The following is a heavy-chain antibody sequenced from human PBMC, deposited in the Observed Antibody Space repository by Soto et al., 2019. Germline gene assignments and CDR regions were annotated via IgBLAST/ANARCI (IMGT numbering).Heavy chain of an antibody. Sequence: SVKVSCKASGYTFTSYYMHWVRQAPGQGLEWMGGIIPIFGTANYAQKFQGRVTITADESTSTAYMDLSSLRSEDTAVYYCARANYYDTRGQGYYFDYWGQGTLVTVSS. V-gene: IGHV1-69*13. CDR2: IIPIFGTA. CDR3: ARANYYDTRGQGYYFDY. J-gene: IGHJ4*02. D-gene: IGHD3-22*01. CDR1: GYTFTSYY.